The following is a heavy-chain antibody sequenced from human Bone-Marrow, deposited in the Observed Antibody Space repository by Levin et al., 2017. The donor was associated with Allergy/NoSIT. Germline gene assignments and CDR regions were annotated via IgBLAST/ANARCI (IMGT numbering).Heavy chain of an antibody. D-gene: IGHD3-16*01. Sequence: KISCKAFRDIFSNYCMTWVRQAPGQGLEWIGGFNPIFSTANYAQKFQGRVTITADTSTGTAYMELISLRAEDTAVYYCARGAVGEIYNYYMDVWGKGTTVTVSS. V-gene: IGHV1-69*06. CDR3: ARGAVGEIYNYYMDV. CDR1: RDIFSNYC. J-gene: IGHJ6*03. CDR2: FNPIFSTA.